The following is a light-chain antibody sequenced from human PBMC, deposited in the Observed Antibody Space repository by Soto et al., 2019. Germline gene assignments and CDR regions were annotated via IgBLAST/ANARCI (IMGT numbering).Light chain of an antibody. CDR2: GAS. CDR3: QQYNNWWT. CDR1: QGVSSN. J-gene: IGKJ1*01. Sequence: EIVMTQSPATLSVSPGERATLSCRASQGVSSNLAWYQQKPGQAPRLLIYGASTRATGIPARFSGSGSGTEFTLTISSLQSEDFAVYFCQQYNNWWTFGQGTKVEIK. V-gene: IGKV3-15*01.